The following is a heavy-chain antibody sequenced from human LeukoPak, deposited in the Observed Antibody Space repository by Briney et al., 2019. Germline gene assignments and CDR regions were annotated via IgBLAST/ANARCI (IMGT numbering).Heavy chain of an antibody. D-gene: IGHD2-2*01. Sequence: SETLSLTCTVYGGSFSGYYWSWIRQPPGKGLEWIGEINHSGSTNYNPSLKSRVTISVDTSKNQFSLKLSSVTAADTAVYYCARRYCSSTSCYAFDYWGQGTLVTVSS. J-gene: IGHJ4*02. CDR3: ARRYCSSTSCYAFDY. CDR2: INHSGST. V-gene: IGHV4-34*01. CDR1: GGSFSGYY.